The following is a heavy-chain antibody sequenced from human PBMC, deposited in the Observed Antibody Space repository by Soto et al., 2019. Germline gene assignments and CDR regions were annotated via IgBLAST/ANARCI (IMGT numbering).Heavy chain of an antibody. Sequence: GGSLRLSCAASGFTFSSYSMNWVRQAPGKGLEWVSSISSSSSYIYYADSVKGRFTISRDNAKNSLYLQMNSLRAEDTAVYYCARGGGYQLLYNWFDPWGQGTLVTVSS. CDR2: ISSSSSYI. CDR1: GFTFSSYS. D-gene: IGHD2-2*01. V-gene: IGHV3-21*01. J-gene: IGHJ5*02. CDR3: ARGGGYQLLYNWFDP.